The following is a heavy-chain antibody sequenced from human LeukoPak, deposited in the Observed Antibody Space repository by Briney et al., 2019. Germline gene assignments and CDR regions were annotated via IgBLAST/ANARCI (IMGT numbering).Heavy chain of an antibody. D-gene: IGHD2-15*01. CDR2: LYSGGGT. CDR3: ARAYCSGGSCYYFDY. J-gene: IGHJ4*02. CDR1: GFTVSSNY. V-gene: IGHV3-66*02. Sequence: GGSLRLSCAASGFTVSSNYMSWVRQAPGKGLEWVSVLYSGGGTYYADSVKGRFTISRDNSKNTLYLQMNSLRAEDTAMYYCARAYCSGGSCYYFDYWGQGTLATVSS.